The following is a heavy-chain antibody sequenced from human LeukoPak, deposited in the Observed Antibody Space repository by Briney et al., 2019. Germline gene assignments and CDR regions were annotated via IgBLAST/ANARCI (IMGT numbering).Heavy chain of an antibody. J-gene: IGHJ4*02. Sequence: SSGTLSLTCTVSSDSIFTSNWWSWVRQPPGKGLEWIGQIFHSGSTSYSPSLKSRVTISMDKSKNQISLRLTSVTAADTAVYYCARSPTKRVPEDYWGQGTLVTVSS. CDR2: IFHSGST. CDR3: ARSPTKRVPEDY. V-gene: IGHV4-4*02. D-gene: IGHD2-2*01. CDR1: SDSIFTSNW.